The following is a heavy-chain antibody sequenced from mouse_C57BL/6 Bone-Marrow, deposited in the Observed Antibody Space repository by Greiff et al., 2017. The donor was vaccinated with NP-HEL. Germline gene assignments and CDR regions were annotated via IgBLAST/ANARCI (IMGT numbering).Heavy chain of an antibody. D-gene: IGHD1-1*01. J-gene: IGHJ3*01. V-gene: IGHV2-2*01. Sequence: VQLVESGPGLVQPSQSLSITCTVSGFSLTSYGVHWVRQSPGKGLEWLGVIWSGGSTDYNAAFISRLSISKDNSKSQVFFKMNSLQADDTAIYYCARSYYASFAYWGQGTLVTVSA. CDR1: GFSLTSYG. CDR3: ARSYYASFAY. CDR2: IWSGGST.